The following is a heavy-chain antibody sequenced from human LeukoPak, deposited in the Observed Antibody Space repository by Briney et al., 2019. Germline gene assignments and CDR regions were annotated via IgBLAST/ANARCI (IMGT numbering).Heavy chain of an antibody. CDR3: ARGYSYVDC. J-gene: IGHJ4*02. V-gene: IGHV3-7*03. Sequence: SGGSLRLSCAASGFTFSSYWMTWVRQAPGKGLEWVANIKQDGSEKYYVDSVKGRFIISRDNAKNSLHLQMNSLRAEDTAVYYCARGYSYVDCWGQGTLVIVSS. CDR1: GFTFSSYW. D-gene: IGHD5-18*01. CDR2: IKQDGSEK.